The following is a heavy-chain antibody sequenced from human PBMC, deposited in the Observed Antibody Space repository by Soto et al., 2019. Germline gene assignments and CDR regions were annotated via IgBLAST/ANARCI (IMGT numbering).Heavy chain of an antibody. CDR1: GYTFTGYY. J-gene: IGHJ4*02. D-gene: IGHD5-12*01. Sequence: ASVKVSCKASGYTFTGYYIHWVRQAPGQGLEWMGWVNPNNGDTNFAQKFQGRVTLTRDTSTTTAYMDLSSLRFDDTAVYYCARHSGYDYVFDYWGQGTLVTVSS. CDR2: VNPNNGDT. V-gene: IGHV1-2*02. CDR3: ARHSGYDYVFDY.